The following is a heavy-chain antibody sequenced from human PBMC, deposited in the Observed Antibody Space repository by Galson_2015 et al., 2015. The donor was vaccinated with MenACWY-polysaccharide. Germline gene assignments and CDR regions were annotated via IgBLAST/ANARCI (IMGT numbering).Heavy chain of an antibody. D-gene: IGHD3-10*01. CDR3: ARCYMARGGYFDH. CDR2: IGTSSSTI. CDR1: GRTFSSYL. V-gene: IGHV3-48*01. J-gene: IGHJ4*01. Sequence: SLRRCCEGSGRTFSSYLMTWVGQAPGEGLEWVTYIGTSSSTISYVDSVKGRFTISRDNAELSLYMQMKSLDVEHTAVYCSARCYMARGGYFDHWGHGTLVTVSS.